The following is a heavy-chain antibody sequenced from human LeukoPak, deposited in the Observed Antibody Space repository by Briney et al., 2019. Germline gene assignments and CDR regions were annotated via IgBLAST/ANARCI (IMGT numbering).Heavy chain of an antibody. CDR3: AGGTIAVAGSGSFEI. J-gene: IGHJ3*02. V-gene: IGHV1-69*02. CDR2: IIPILNLP. D-gene: IGHD6-19*01. CDR1: EATVSTHS. Sequence: GASVKVSCKASEATVSTHSIGCVGQAPGQGLEWMGRIIPILNLPNYAQKFKARVTITADKSTGTAYMELSSLKYDDTGVYYCAGGTIAVAGSGSFEIWGQGTLVTVSS.